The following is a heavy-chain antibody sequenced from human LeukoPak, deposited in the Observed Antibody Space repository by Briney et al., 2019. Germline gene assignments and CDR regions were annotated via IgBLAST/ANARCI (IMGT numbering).Heavy chain of an antibody. CDR1: RFTFSNYV. V-gene: IGHV3-30*18. CDR2: ISYDGSDK. J-gene: IGHJ4*02. CDR3: AKDPRRYGRTGGYFDY. D-gene: IGHD6-13*01. Sequence: PGGSLRLSCAASRFTFSNYVMHWVRQAPGKGLEWVAVISYDGSDKYYADSVKGRFTISRDNSKNTLYLQMNSLRAEDTAVYYCAKDPRRYGRTGGYFDYWGQGTLVTVSS.